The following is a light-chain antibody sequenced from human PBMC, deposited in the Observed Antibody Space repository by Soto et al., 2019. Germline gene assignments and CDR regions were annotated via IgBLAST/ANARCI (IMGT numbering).Light chain of an antibody. CDR3: QQRSNWPLT. J-gene: IGKJ3*01. CDR1: LSIGSN. CDR2: GAS. V-gene: IGKV3-15*01. Sequence: EIVMTQSPGTLSVSPGERAALSCRASLSIGSNLAWYQQTPGQTPRLLIYGASIRAPGTPARFSGSGSGTEFTLTISSLQSEDFAVYYCQQRSNWPLTFGPGTKVDIK.